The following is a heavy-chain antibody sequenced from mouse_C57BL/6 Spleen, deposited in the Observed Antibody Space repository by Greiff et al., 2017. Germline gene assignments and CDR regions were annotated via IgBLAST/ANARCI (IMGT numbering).Heavy chain of an antibody. CDR3: AREGITTGVEGYFDY. CDR2: INTNNGGT. V-gene: IGHV1-22*01. Sequence: VQLQQSGPDLVKPGASVKMSCKASGYTFPDYNMHWVKQRHGKSLEWIGYINTNNGGTSYNQKVKGKATVTVNKAASTAYMELRRLTSEDSAVYYCAREGITTGVEGYFDYWGQGTTLTVSS. D-gene: IGHD1-1*01. J-gene: IGHJ2*01. CDR1: GYTFPDYN.